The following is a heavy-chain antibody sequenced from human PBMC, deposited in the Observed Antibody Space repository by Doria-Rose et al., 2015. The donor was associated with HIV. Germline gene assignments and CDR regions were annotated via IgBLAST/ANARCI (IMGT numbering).Heavy chain of an antibody. CDR3: ARIKSSRWYHKYYFDF. J-gene: IGHJ4*02. Sequence: SGPVLVKPTETLTLTCTVSGVSLSSPGMGVSWTRQPPGKALEWLANIFSDDEGSYKTSLKSRLTISRGTSKSQVVLTMTDMDPVDTATYYCARIKSSRWYHKYYFDFWGQGTLVIVSA. CDR2: IFSDDEG. CDR1: GVSLSSPGMG. V-gene: IGHV2-26*01. D-gene: IGHD6-13*01.